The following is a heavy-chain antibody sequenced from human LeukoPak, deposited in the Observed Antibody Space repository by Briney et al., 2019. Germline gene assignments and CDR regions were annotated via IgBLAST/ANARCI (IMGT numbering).Heavy chain of an antibody. V-gene: IGHV1-24*01. J-gene: IGHJ4*02. CDR3: ATDRIAAAGLFDY. D-gene: IGHD6-13*01. CDR1: GYTLTELS. Sequence: ASVKVSXKVSGYTLTELSMHWVRQAPGKGLEWIGGFDPEDGETIYAQKFQGRVTMTEDTSTDTAYMELSSLRSEDTAVYYRATDRIAAAGLFDYWGQGTLVTVSS. CDR2: FDPEDGET.